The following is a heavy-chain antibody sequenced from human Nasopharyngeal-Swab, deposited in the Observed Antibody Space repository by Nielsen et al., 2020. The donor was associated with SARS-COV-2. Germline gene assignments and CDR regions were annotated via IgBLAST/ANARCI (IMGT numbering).Heavy chain of an antibody. CDR1: EFTFSSYW. D-gene: IGHD3-16*02. J-gene: IGHJ5*02. CDR3: TGGGDEYDYVWGSYRPLLYH. CDR2: IKTDGSET. V-gene: IGHV3-7*03. Sequence: GESLKISCAASEFTFSSYWMSWVRQAPGKGLHWVASIKTDGSETYYGDSVKGRFTISRDNMKNSLHLQMNSLRVEDTAVYYCTGGGDEYDYVWGSYRPLLYHWGQGTLVTVSS.